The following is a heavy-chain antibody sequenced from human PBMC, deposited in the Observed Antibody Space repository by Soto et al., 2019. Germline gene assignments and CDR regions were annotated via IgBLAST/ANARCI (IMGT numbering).Heavy chain of an antibody. CDR1: GYTFTTYG. V-gene: IGHV1-18*04. Sequence: QVQLVQSGAEVKQPGASVKVSCEASGYTFTTYGISWVRQASGQGLEWMGWINGYTGNTKYAQRFQGRVTLTRDTSTSTAYMEVRSLRSDDTAVYYGARDDIATRPQYYYGRDVRGQWTTGTV. CDR3: ARDDIATRPQYYYGRDV. D-gene: IGHD1-1*01. CDR2: INGYTGNT. J-gene: IGHJ6*02.